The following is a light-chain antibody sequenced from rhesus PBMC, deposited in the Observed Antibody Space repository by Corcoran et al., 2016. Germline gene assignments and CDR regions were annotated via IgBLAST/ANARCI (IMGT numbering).Light chain of an antibody. CDR2: EVR. Sequence: QAALTQPRSVSGSPGQSVTISCTGTSSDIGGYNYVAWYQQHPGTAPKLMIYEVRKRPSGVSDRFSGSKSGNTASLTISGLQADDEADYYCCSYAGSYTYVFGSGTKLTVL. V-gene: IGLV2-32*01. CDR3: CSYAGSYTYV. CDR1: SSDIGGYNY. J-gene: IGLJ6*01.